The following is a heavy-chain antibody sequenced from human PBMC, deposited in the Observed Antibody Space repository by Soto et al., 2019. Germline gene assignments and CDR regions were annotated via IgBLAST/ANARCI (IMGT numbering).Heavy chain of an antibody. CDR3: AHPRGYGVFDAVDI. CDR1: GFFFRTYA. Sequence: GXSLRRSSASSGFFFRTYAMTWVRQAPGKGLEWVSAISNNGYDTYYAESVRGRFTISRDNSINTLYLQMSRLRTEDTAVYYCAHPRGYGVFDAVDIWGEGTRVSV. CDR2: ISNNGYDT. D-gene: IGHD4-17*01. J-gene: IGHJ3*02. V-gene: IGHV3-23*01.